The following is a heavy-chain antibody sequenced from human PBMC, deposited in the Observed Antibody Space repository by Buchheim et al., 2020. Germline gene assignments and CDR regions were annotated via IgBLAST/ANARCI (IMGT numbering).Heavy chain of an antibody. D-gene: IGHD3-3*01. CDR2: ISSDSSTI. CDR3: ARVGGNFWSGYRNYFDY. V-gene: IGHV3-48*01. J-gene: IGHJ4*02. Sequence: EVQEVESGGDLVQPGGSLRLSCAASGFTFSSHSMNWVRQAPGMGLEWVSYISSDSSTIYYADSVKGRFTISRDNAKNSVYLQMNSLRAEDTAVYYCARVGGNFWSGYRNYFDYWGQGTL. CDR1: GFTFSSHS.